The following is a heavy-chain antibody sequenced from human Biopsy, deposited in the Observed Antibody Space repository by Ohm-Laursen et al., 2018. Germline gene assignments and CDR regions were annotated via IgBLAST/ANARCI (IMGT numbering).Heavy chain of an antibody. D-gene: IGHD2/OR15-2a*01. Sequence: SQTLSLTCSVSGGSVCDYFLSWIRLVPGKRPEWIGYTYYRGTSENNPSLRSRVTTSVDISRNQFFLNMKSVTGADTAVYYCAAFPFSGGPAFDIWGQGTTVSVSS. J-gene: IGHJ3*02. V-gene: IGHV4-59*02. CDR2: TYYRGTS. CDR3: AAFPFSGGPAFDI. CDR1: GGSVCDYF.